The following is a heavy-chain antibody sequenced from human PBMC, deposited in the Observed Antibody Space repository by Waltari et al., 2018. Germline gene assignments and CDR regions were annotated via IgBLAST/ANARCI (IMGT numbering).Heavy chain of an antibody. CDR2: IYYNGTT. Sequence: QVQLQESGPGLVKPSQTLSLTCTVSGGAISSGDYYWSWVRQPPGKSLEWIGHIYYNGTTYYNPSLKSRVTMSVDPSKNQFSLKLNSVTAADTATYFCATYSTGNYFIPGDYWGQGTLVTVSS. V-gene: IGHV4-30-4*01. D-gene: IGHD1-7*01. CDR1: GGAISSGDYY. J-gene: IGHJ4*02. CDR3: ATYSTGNYFIPGDY.